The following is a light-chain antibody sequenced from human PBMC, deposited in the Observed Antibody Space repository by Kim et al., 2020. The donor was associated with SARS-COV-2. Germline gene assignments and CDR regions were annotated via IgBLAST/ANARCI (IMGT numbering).Light chain of an antibody. V-gene: IGLV2-11*01. Sequence: PGQSVPISCTGTSSDVGGYNYVSWYQQHPGKAPKLMIFDVSKRPSGVPDRFSGSKSGNTASLTISGLQAEDEADYYCCSYAGSSYVFGTGTKVTVL. CDR2: DVS. CDR1: SSDVGGYNY. J-gene: IGLJ1*01. CDR3: CSYAGSSYV.